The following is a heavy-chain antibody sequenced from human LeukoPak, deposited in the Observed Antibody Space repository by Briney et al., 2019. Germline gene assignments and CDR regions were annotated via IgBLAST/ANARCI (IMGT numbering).Heavy chain of an antibody. V-gene: IGHV1-2*02. CDR1: GYTFTDYY. CDR2: INPNSGDT. Sequence: ASVKVSCKASGYTFTDYYLHWVRQAPGQGFEWMGWINPNSGDTNYAQKFQGRVTITADESTSTAYMELSSLRSEDTAVYYCARGKVRGVISHYFDYWGQGTLVTVSS. J-gene: IGHJ4*02. CDR3: ARGKVRGVISHYFDY. D-gene: IGHD3-10*01.